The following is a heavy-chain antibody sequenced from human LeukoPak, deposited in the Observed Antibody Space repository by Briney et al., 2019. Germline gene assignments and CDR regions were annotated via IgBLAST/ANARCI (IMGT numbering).Heavy chain of an antibody. Sequence: SETLSLTCGVYGGSFSGYFWSWIRQPPGKGLEWIGYIYYSGSTNYNPSLKSRVTISVDTSKNQFSLKLSSVTAADTAVYYCARGIRRSSWYYYYYYMDVWGKGTTVTISS. J-gene: IGHJ6*03. V-gene: IGHV4-59*01. CDR1: GGSFSGYF. CDR2: IYYSGST. CDR3: ARGIRRSSWYYYYYYMDV. D-gene: IGHD6-13*01.